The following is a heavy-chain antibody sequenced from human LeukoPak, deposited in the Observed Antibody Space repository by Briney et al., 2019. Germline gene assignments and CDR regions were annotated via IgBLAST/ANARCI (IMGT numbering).Heavy chain of an antibody. D-gene: IGHD2-2*01. Sequence: SLRLSCATSGFTFDEYAMHWVRQAPEKGLEWVSSISWNSGIVGYADSVKGRFTISRDNAKNFLYLQMNSLRAEDTALYYCTKDRYCSSSRCPLDYWGQGTLVTVSS. CDR1: GFTFDEYA. CDR2: ISWNSGIV. CDR3: TKDRYCSSSRCPLDY. V-gene: IGHV3-9*01. J-gene: IGHJ4*02.